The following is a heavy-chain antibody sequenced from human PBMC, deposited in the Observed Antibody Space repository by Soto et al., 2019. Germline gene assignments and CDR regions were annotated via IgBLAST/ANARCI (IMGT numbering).Heavy chain of an antibody. CDR2: INHRGYT. V-gene: IGHV4-34*02. CDR1: GESFIGYY. D-gene: IGHD5-12*01. J-gene: IGHJ5*02. Sequence: QVHLQQWGAGLLKPSETLSLTCAVYGESFIGYYWTWIRQPPGKGLEWIGEINHRGYTNYNPSLKSRVTISIDTSKNQFSLELTSVTAADTSAYYCARTDIVTTNWFDPWGRGTLVTVSS. CDR3: ARTDIVTTNWFDP.